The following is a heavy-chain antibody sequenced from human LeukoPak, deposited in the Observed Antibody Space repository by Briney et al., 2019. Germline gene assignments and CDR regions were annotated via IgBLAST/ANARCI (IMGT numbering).Heavy chain of an antibody. CDR2: IYYSGST. J-gene: IGHJ4*02. V-gene: IGHV4-39*07. CDR3: ARDASGYDLGGFDY. D-gene: IGHD5-12*01. CDR1: GGSISSSSYY. Sequence: SETLSLTCTVSGGSISSSSYYWGWIRQPPGKGLEWIGSIYYSGSTYYNPSLKSRVTISVDTSKNQFSLKLSSVTAADTAVYYCARDASGYDLGGFDYWGQGTLVTVSS.